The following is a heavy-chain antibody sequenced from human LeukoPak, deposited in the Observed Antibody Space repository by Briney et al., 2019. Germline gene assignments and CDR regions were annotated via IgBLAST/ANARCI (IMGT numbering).Heavy chain of an antibody. CDR3: ARGTALTPVFDY. J-gene: IGHJ4*02. D-gene: IGHD4-17*01. V-gene: IGHV4-30-2*01. Sequence: SETLSLTCAVSGGSISSGGYSWSWIRQPPGKGLEWIRYIYHSGSTYYNPSLKSRVTISVDRSKNQFSLKLSSVTAADTAVYYCARGTALTPVFDYWGQGTLVTVSS. CDR2: IYHSGST. CDR1: GGSISSGGYS.